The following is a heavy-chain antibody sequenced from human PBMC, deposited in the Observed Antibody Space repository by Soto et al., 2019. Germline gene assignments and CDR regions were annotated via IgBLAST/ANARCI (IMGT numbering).Heavy chain of an antibody. CDR2: FYYSGNT. Sequence: QVQLQESGPGLVKPSQTLSLTCTVSGGSITSDAHYWSWIRQLPGKGLECVGYFYYSGNTYYNPSLMGRVTISVDTPNNQFSPKLSSVTAADTAVYFCARDLTGAGYFDHWGQGTLVTVSS. V-gene: IGHV4-31*03. CDR1: GGSITSDAHY. CDR3: ARDLTGAGYFDH. J-gene: IGHJ4*02. D-gene: IGHD7-27*01.